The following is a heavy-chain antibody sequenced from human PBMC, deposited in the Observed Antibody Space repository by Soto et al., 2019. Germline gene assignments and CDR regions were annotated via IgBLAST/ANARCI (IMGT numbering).Heavy chain of an antibody. Sequence: PRGCLRLACAASVFTVRSYSMSWVRQAPGKGLEWVSGFRTSGDGGTTYYSDSVKGRFTISRDNSKNMLFLQMNSLRAEDTAIYYCAKKVNSGPGSQYFDYWGQGTLVTVSS. CDR2: FRTSGDGGTT. D-gene: IGHD3-10*01. CDR1: VFTVRSYS. J-gene: IGHJ4*02. CDR3: AKKVNSGPGSQYFDY. V-gene: IGHV3-23*01.